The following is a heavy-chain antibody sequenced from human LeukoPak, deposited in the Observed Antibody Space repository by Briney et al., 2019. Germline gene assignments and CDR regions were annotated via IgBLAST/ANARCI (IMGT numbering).Heavy chain of an antibody. CDR1: GFTFSSYA. Sequence: GGSLRLSCAASGFTFSSYAVSWVRQAPGKGLEWVSAISGSGGSTYYADSVKGRFTISRDNSKNTLYLQMNSLRAEDTAVYNCAKGRITMVRGVDGMDVWGQGTTVTVSS. CDR2: ISGSGGST. V-gene: IGHV3-23*01. J-gene: IGHJ6*02. D-gene: IGHD3-10*01. CDR3: AKGRITMVRGVDGMDV.